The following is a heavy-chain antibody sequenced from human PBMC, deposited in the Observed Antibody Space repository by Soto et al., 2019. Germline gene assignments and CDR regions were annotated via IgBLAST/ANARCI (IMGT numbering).Heavy chain of an antibody. CDR3: AKQSSTSNTFAY. V-gene: IGHV3-66*04. CDR2: FYSGGTT. D-gene: IGHD6-6*01. CDR1: GFTVSSNY. Sequence: PCGSLRLSCAASGFTVSSNYVSWVRQAPGKGLEWVSAFYSGGTTYYADSVKGRFTVSTDTSKNTLYLQMSSLRPEDTAIYYCAKQSSTSNTFAYWGQGTLVTVSS. J-gene: IGHJ4*02.